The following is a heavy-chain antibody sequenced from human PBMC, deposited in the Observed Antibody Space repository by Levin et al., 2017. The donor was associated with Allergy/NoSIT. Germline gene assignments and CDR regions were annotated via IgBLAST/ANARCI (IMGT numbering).Heavy chain of an antibody. CDR1: GFIFSDYY. CDR2: ITTSGSYT. Sequence: GGSLRLSCAASGFIFSDYYMSWIRQAPGKGLEWVSYITTSGSYTNYADSVRGRFTISRDNAKNSLFLQMNSLRAEDTAVYYCARVGSGNPFDYWGQGALVTVSS. D-gene: IGHD3-10*01. CDR3: ARVGSGNPFDY. J-gene: IGHJ4*02. V-gene: IGHV3-11*05.